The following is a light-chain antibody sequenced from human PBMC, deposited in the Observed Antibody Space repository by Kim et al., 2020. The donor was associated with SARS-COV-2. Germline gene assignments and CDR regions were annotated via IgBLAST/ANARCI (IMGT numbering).Light chain of an antibody. V-gene: IGLV3-19*01. CDR1: SLRSYY. Sequence: VALGQSVRITCQGDSLRSYYATCYLQKPRQAPLLVIFGRNNRPSGIPDRFSGSTSGNTASLTISGAQADDEADFYCQSRDSGGNVVFGGGTQLTVL. CDR3: QSRDSGGNVV. CDR2: GRN. J-gene: IGLJ2*01.